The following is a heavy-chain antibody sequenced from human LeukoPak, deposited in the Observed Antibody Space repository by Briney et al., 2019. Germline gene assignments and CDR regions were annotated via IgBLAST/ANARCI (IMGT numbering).Heavy chain of an antibody. J-gene: IGHJ6*02. CDR2: VNRDGSET. V-gene: IGHV3-7*03. CDR1: GFMFSSNW. Sequence: EPGGSLRLSCAASGFMFSSNWMTWVRQVPGRGPEWVANVNRDGSETYYLDSVKGRFTISKDNAKNSLYLQMNSLRAEDTALYHCARNNGMDVWGQGTTVIVSS. CDR3: ARNNGMDV.